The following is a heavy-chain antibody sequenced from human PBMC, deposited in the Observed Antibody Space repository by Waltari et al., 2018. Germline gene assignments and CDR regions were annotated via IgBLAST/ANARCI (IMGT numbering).Heavy chain of an antibody. J-gene: IGHJ6*02. CDR2: ISYDGSNK. Sequence: QVQLVESGGGVVQPGRSLRLSCAASGFTFSSYGMHWVRQAPGKGLEWVAVISYDGSNKYYAESVKGRFTISRDNSKNTLYLQMNSLRAEDTAVYYCAKATSYSSSWYYYYYYGMDVWGQGTTVTVSS. CDR1: GFTFSSYG. D-gene: IGHD6-13*01. V-gene: IGHV3-30*18. CDR3: AKATSYSSSWYYYYYYGMDV.